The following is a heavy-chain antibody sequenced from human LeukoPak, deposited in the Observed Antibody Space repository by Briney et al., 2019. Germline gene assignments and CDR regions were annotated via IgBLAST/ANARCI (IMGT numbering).Heavy chain of an antibody. V-gene: IGHV3-21*01. Sequence: PGGSLRLSCAASGFTFSSDSMNWVRQAPGKGLEWVSSISSSSSYIYYVDSVKGRFTISRDNAKNSLYLQMNSLRAEDTAVYYCARDQVVVVPAALGYYYYGMDVWGQGTTVTVSS. J-gene: IGHJ6*02. CDR2: ISSSSSYI. CDR3: ARDQVVVVPAALGYYYYGMDV. CDR1: GFTFSSDS. D-gene: IGHD2-2*01.